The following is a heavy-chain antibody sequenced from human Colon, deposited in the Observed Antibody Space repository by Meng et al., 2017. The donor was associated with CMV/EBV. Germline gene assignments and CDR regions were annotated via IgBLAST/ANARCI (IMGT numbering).Heavy chain of an antibody. CDR3: VRDTTA. CDR2: ISWDSSRQ. Sequence: SLKISCAASGLTFSSYSMNWVRQAPGKGLEWVSGISWDSSRQNYADSVTGRFTISRDNAKNSLYLQMNSVRPEDTALYFCVRDTTAWGQGTLVTVSS. J-gene: IGHJ4*02. D-gene: IGHD6-25*01. V-gene: IGHV3-9*01. CDR1: GLTFSSYS.